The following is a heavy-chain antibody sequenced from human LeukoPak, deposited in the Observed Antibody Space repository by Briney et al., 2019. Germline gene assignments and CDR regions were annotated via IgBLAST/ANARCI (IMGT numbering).Heavy chain of an antibody. V-gene: IGHV3-21*01. CDR2: INYDSLYT. D-gene: IGHD6-13*01. Sequence: PGGSLRLSCAVSGFTVSTYRMKWVRQAPGKGLEWVSYINYDSLYTYYADSVKGRFTISRDNNKNSLYLQMNSLRPEDTAVYYCARDWYGDYWGQGTLVTVSS. CDR3: ARDWYGDY. CDR1: GFTVSTYR. J-gene: IGHJ4*02.